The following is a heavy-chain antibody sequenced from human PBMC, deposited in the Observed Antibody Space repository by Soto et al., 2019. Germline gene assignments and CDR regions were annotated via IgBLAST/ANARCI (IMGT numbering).Heavy chain of an antibody. CDR3: ARAPHEDSSGYLYFDY. CDR2: IYYTGST. J-gene: IGHJ4*02. D-gene: IGHD3-22*01. Sequence: SETLSLTCTVSGGSISSGDFCWSWIRQPPGKGLEWIGYIYYTGSTYYNPSLKSRVSISLDTSKNQFSLKLSSVTAADTAVYYCARAPHEDSSGYLYFDYWGQGTLVTVSS. CDR1: GGSISSGDFC. V-gene: IGHV4-30-4*01.